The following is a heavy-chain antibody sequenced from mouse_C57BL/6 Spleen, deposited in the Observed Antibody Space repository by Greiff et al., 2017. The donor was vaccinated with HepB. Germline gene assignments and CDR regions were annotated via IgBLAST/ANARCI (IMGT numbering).Heavy chain of an antibody. CDR3: ARWRDYYGSSF. D-gene: IGHD1-1*01. CDR2: IYPGDGDT. J-gene: IGHJ4*01. CDR1: GYAFSSSW. V-gene: IGHV1-82*01. Sequence: VQLQQSGPELVKPGASVKISCKASGYAFSSSWMNWVKQRPGKGLEWIGRIYPGDGDTNYNGKFKGKATLTADKSSSTAYMQLSSLTSEDSAVYFCARWRDYYGSSFWGQGTSVTVSS.